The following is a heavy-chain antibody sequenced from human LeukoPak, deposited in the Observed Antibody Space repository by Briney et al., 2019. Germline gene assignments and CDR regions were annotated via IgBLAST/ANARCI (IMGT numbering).Heavy chain of an antibody. CDR3: ARVYNPLVYYMDV. D-gene: IGHD1-1*01. Sequence: GGSLRLSCAASGFTFSSYEMNWVRQAPGKGLEWVSYISSSGSTIYYADSVKGRFTISRDNAKNSLYLQMNSLRAEDTAVYYCARVYNPLVYYMDVWGKGTTVTVSS. CDR2: ISSSGSTI. J-gene: IGHJ6*03. V-gene: IGHV3-48*03. CDR1: GFTFSSYE.